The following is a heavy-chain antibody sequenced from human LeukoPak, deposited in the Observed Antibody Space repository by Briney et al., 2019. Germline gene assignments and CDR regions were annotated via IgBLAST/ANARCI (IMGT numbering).Heavy chain of an antibody. CDR1: GFTFSSYS. J-gene: IGHJ4*02. V-gene: IGHV3-7*01. CDR2: IKQDGSER. CDR3: AISSGENS. D-gene: IGHD6-19*01. Sequence: GGSLRLSCAASGFTFSSYSMNWVRQAPGKGLEWVANIKQDGSERYYVDSVKGRFTISRDNAKNSVFLQMNSLRAEDTAVYYCAISSGENSWGQGTLVTVSS.